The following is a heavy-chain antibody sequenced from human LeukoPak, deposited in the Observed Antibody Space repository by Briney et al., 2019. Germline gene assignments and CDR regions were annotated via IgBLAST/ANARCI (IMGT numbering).Heavy chain of an antibody. J-gene: IGHJ4*02. D-gene: IGHD2-21*01. V-gene: IGHV3-48*03. CDR3: ARMGSDFSR. Sequence: GRSLRLSCAASGFTFITSDMNWVRQAPGKGLDWVSYISTSGTKRYYAESVKGRFTISRDNAKNSLYLQMNSLRAEDTAVYYCARMGSDFSRWGQGTLVTVSS. CDR2: ISTSGTKR. CDR1: GFTFITSD.